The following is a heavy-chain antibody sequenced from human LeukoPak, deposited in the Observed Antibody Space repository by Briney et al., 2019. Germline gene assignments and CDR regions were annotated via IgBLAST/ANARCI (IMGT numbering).Heavy chain of an antibody. CDR2: IIPIFGTA. CDR3: VFDSSGYLSRSLPPYFDS. Sequence: VASVKVSCKASGGTFSRYAISWVRQAPGQGLEWMGGIIPIFGTAKYAQKFQGRVRLTTDESTSTAYMELSSLRSEDTAVYYCVFDSSGYLSRSLPPYFDSWGQGTLVTVSS. CDR1: GGTFSRYA. V-gene: IGHV1-69*05. D-gene: IGHD3-22*01. J-gene: IGHJ4*02.